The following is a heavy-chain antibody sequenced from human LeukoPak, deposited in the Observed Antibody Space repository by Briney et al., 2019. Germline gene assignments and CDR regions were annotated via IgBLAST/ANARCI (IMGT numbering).Heavy chain of an antibody. J-gene: IGHJ4*02. CDR1: GGTFISYT. D-gene: IGHD3-10*01. Sequence: GSSVKVSCKASGGTFISYTISWVRQAPGQGVEWMGRIIPILGIANYAQKFQGRVTITADKSTSTAYMELSSLRSEDTAVYYCAREQRVRGVIINYWGQGTLVTVSS. CDR2: IIPILGIA. CDR3: AREQRVRGVIINY. V-gene: IGHV1-69*04.